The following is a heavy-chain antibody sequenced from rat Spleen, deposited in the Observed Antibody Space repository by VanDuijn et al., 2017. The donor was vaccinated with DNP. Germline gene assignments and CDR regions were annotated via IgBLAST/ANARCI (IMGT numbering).Heavy chain of an antibody. V-gene: IGHV5S13*01. CDR2: ISTGGGNT. Sequence: EVQLVESGGGLVQPGRSLKLSCAASGFTFSNYGMAWVRQAPTKGLEWVASISTGGGNTYYRDSVKGRFTISRDNAKNTQYLQMNSLQPEDTGTYYCARHDGGYFDYWGQGVMVTVSS. J-gene: IGHJ2*01. CDR3: ARHDGGYFDY. D-gene: IGHD1-11*01. CDR1: GFTFSNYG.